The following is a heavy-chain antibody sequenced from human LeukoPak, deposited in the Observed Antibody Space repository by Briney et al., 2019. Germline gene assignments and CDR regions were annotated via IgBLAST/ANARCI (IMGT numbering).Heavy chain of an antibody. V-gene: IGHV3-53*01. CDR2: IYSHGST. D-gene: IGHD3-10*01. CDR3: GWVRFGSSPR. J-gene: IGHJ1*01. CDR1: GFIVSSNY. Sequence: GGSLRLSCEGSGFIVSSNYMIWVRQAPGKGLEWVSLIYSHGSTHYADSVRGRFTISRDSPRGTVYLQLNTVRVEDTAVYYCGWVRFGSSPRWGQGSLVTVSS.